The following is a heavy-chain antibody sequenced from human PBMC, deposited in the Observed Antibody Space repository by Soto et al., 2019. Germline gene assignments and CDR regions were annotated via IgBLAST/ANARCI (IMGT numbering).Heavy chain of an antibody. D-gene: IGHD6-25*01. CDR1: GDSVSSNSAA. V-gene: IGHV6-1*01. CDR2: TYYRSKWYN. Sequence: SPTLSLTCAISGDSVSSNSAAWNWIRQSPSRGLEWLGRTYYRSKWYNDYAVSVKSRITINPDTSKNQFSLQLNSVTPEDTAVYYCARDPLGAARSRVYAYRMDVWGQATTVTLTS. J-gene: IGHJ6*02. CDR3: ARDPLGAARSRVYAYRMDV.